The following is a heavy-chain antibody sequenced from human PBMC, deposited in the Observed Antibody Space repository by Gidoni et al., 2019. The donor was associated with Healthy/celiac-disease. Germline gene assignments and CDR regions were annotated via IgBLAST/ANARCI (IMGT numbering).Heavy chain of an antibody. CDR1: GGSISSSSYY. CDR2: IYYSGST. Sequence: QLQLQESGPGLVKPSETLSLTCTVSGGSISSSSYYWGWIRKPPGKGLEWIGSIYYSGSTYYNPSLKSRVTISVDTSKNQFSLKLSSVTAADTAVYYCARLSDKPFSFDYWGQGTLVTVSS. V-gene: IGHV4-39*01. CDR3: ARLSDKPFSFDY. D-gene: IGHD3-3*02. J-gene: IGHJ4*02.